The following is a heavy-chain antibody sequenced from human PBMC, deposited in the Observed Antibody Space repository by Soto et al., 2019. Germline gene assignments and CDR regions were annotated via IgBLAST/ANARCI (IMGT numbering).Heavy chain of an antibody. CDR2: IYYDGSV. V-gene: IGHV4-39*01. CDR3: ARHRIAVAGPLDY. CDR1: VGAVRNSIYY. D-gene: IGHD6-19*01. J-gene: IGHJ4*02. Sequence: PSETLSLTCTVSVGAVRNSIYYWGWILQPPGKGLEWIGTIYYDGSVAYSPSLKSRVTLSVDTSRNHFSVKINSVTAADTAVYFCARHRIAVAGPLDYWGQGTLVTVSS.